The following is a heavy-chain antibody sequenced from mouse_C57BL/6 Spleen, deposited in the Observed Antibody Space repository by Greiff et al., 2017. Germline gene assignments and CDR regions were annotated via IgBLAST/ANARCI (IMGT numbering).Heavy chain of an antibody. Sequence: QVQLQQSGPELVKPGASVKISCKASGYAFSSSWMNWVKQRPGKGLEWIGRIYPGDGDTNYNGKFKGKATLTADKSSSTAYMQLSSLTSEDSAVYFCARSGYYGSSPTYYAMDYWGQGTSVTVSS. D-gene: IGHD1-1*01. CDR3: ARSGYYGSSPTYYAMDY. CDR1: GYAFSSSW. CDR2: IYPGDGDT. J-gene: IGHJ4*01. V-gene: IGHV1-82*01.